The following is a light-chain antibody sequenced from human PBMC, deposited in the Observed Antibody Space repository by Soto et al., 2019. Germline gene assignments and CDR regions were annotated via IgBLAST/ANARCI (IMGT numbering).Light chain of an antibody. CDR3: QQYNNWPRT. CDR2: GAS. J-gene: IGKJ1*01. Sequence: EIVLTQAPATLAVSPGEGATLSCSASQSVSSNLARYQQKPGQAPRLLIYGASTRATGIPARFSGSGSGTEFTLTISSLQSEDFAVYYCQQYNNWPRTFGQGTKVEIK. V-gene: IGKV3-15*01. CDR1: QSVSSN.